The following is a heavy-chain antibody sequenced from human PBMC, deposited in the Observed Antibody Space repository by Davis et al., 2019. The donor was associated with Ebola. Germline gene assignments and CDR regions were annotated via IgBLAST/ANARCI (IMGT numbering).Heavy chain of an antibody. V-gene: IGHV3-53*04. J-gene: IGHJ6*02. Sequence: GESLKISCAASGFTFSDYGMSWVRQAPGKGLEWVSVIYSGGSTYYADSVKGRFTISRHNSKNTLYLQMNSLRAEDTAVYYCAREPGYYYGMDVWGQGTTVTVSS. CDR2: IYSGGST. CDR1: GFTFSDYG. CDR3: AREPGYYYGMDV.